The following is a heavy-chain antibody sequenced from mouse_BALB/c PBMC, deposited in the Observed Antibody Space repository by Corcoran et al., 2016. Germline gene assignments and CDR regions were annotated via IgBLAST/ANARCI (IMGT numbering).Heavy chain of an antibody. V-gene: IGHV9-1*02. J-gene: IGHJ3*01. Sequence: QIQLVQSGPELKKPGETVKISCKASGYTFTNYGMNWVKQGPGKGLKWMGWINTYTGEPTYADDFTGRFAFSLETSASTAYLQINNLKNEDMTTYFCARDPAWFAYWGQGTLVTVSA. CDR1: GYTFTNYG. CDR2: INTYTGEP. CDR3: ARDPAWFAY.